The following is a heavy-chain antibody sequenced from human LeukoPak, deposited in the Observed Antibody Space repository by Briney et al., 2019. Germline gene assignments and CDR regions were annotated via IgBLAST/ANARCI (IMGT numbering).Heavy chain of an antibody. V-gene: IGHV1-24*01. CDR2: FDPEDGET. J-gene: IGHJ3*02. D-gene: IGHD3-10*01. CDR3: ATGLLWFGELLNRRKNAFDI. Sequence: ASVKVSCKVSGYTLTELSMHWVRQAPGKGLEWMGGFDPEDGETIYAQKFQGRVTMTEDTSTDTAYMELSSLRSEDTAVYYCATGLLWFGELLNRRKNAFDIWGQGTMVTVSS. CDR1: GYTLTELS.